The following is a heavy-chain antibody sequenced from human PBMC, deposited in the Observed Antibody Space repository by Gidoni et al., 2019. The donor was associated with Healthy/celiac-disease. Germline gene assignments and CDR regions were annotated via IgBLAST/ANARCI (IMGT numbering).Heavy chain of an antibody. D-gene: IGHD3-9*01. CDR3: AKGTREQTGYAFDI. CDR1: GFTFSSYG. CDR2: IRYDGSNK. V-gene: IGHV3-30*02. J-gene: IGHJ3*02. Sequence: QVQLVESGGGVVQPGGSLRLSCAAPGFTFSSYGMHWVRQAPGKGLEWVAFIRYDGSNKYYADSVKGRFTISRDNSKNTLYLQMNSLRAEDTAVYYCAKGTREQTGYAFDIWGQGTMVTVSS.